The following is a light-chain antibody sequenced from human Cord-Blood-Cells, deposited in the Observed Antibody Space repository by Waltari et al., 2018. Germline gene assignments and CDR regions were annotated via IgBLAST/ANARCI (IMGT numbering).Light chain of an antibody. Sequence: QSALTQPASVSGSPGQSTTIPCPGTSSDVGGYNYVPWYQQHPGKAPKLMIYEVSNRPSGVSNRFSGSKSGNTASLTISGLLAEDEADYYCSSYTSSSTVVFGGGTKLTVL. V-gene: IGLV2-14*01. J-gene: IGLJ2*01. CDR3: SSYTSSSTVV. CDR1: SSDVGGYNY. CDR2: EVS.